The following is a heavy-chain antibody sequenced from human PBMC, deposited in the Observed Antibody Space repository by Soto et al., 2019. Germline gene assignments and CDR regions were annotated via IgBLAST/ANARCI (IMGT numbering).Heavy chain of an antibody. CDR1: GFTFSSYT. V-gene: IGHV3-23*01. J-gene: IGHJ3*01. CDR2: VSGRGADK. D-gene: IGHD2-8*01. CDR3: AVNRIYANLDYHRDGFNF. Sequence: GGSLRLSCAASGFTFSSYTMNWVRQAPGKGLEWVSGVSGRGADKFYADSVKGRFTISRDNSINLLFLQMNDLRAEDTAVYFSAVNRIYANLDYHRDGFNFWGQGTMVTVSS.